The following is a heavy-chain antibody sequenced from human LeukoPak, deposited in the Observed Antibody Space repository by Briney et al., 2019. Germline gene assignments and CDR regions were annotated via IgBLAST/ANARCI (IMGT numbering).Heavy chain of an antibody. D-gene: IGHD1-7*01. CDR2: ISAYNGNT. Sequence: ASVKVSCKASGYTFTNYGITWVRQAPGQGLEWMGWISAYNGNTNYAQKLQDRVAMTTDTSTSTAYMELRSLRSDDTAVYYCARGINWNYAFDIWGQGTMVTVSS. CDR3: ARGINWNYAFDI. J-gene: IGHJ3*02. CDR1: GYTFTNYG. V-gene: IGHV1-18*01.